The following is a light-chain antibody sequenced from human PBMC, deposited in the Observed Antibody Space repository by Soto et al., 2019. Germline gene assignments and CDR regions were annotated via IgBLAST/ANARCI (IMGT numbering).Light chain of an antibody. CDR1: QSVSSY. CDR2: DXX. J-gene: IGKJ5*01. Sequence: VLTQSPATLSLSPGERAXXXXXXSQSVSSYLAWSQQKPGQAPXPLIYDXXXXATVVXXSFSGSWSGTEFTLTISSLQSEDFAVYYCXXYXXXXXXTXGQGTRLEI. CDR3: XXYXXXXXXT. V-gene: IGKV3-11*01.